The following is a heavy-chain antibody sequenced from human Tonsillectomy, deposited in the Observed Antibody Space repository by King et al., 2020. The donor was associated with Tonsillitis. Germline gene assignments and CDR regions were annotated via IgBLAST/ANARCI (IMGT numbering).Heavy chain of an antibody. Sequence: VQLVQSGAEVKKPRSSVKVSCKASGGAFSSYSISWVRQAPGQGLEWMGGSIPMFGTATYAQKFQGRVTISADESTSTAYMELSSLRSEDTAVYYCARADEYYYDSSGYYARFDYWVQGTLVTVSS. CDR3: ARADEYYYDSSGYYARFDY. CDR1: GGAFSSYS. J-gene: IGHJ4*02. V-gene: IGHV1-69*01. CDR2: SIPMFGTA. D-gene: IGHD3-22*01.